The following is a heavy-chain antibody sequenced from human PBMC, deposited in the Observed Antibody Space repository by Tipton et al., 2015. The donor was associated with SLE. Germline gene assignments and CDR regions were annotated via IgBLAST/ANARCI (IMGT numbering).Heavy chain of an antibody. D-gene: IGHD4-17*01. J-gene: IGHJ4*02. CDR2: IHHSGST. Sequence: LRLSCTVSGASVSSFCWNWIRQSPGKGLEWIGEIHHSGSTNSNPSLKSRVTISVDKSKNQFSLKLSSVTVADTAVYYCAKDYNHDNADYNWGQGTLVIVSS. V-gene: IGHV4-59*02. CDR1: GASVSSFC. CDR3: AKDYNHDNADYN.